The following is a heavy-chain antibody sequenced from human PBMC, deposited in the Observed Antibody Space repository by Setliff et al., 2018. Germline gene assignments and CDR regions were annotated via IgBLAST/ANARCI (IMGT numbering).Heavy chain of an antibody. CDR2: MNPNSGNT. V-gene: IGHV1-8*01. CDR1: GYTFTSYD. D-gene: IGHD2-21*01. J-gene: IGHJ4*02. Sequence: GASVKVSCKASGYTFTSYDINWVRQATGQGLEWMGWMNPNSGNTGYAQKFQGRVTITTDESTSTAYMELSSLRSDDTAVYYCATEKFPGDWGDYWGQGTLVTVSS. CDR3: ATEKFPGDWGDY.